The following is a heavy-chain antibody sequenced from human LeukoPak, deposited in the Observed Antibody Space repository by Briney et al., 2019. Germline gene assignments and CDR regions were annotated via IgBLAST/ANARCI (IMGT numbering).Heavy chain of an antibody. CDR1: GYTFTGYY. CDR3: ARDVMVSTYYYGSGSYYSSAPAYYCYYGMDV. Sequence: ASVTVSCKASGYTFTGYYMHWVRQAPGQGLEWMGWINPNSGGTNYAQKFQGRVTMTRDTSISTAYMELSRLRSDDTAVYYCARDVMVSTYYYGSGSYYSSAPAYYCYYGMDVWGQGTTVTVSS. D-gene: IGHD3-10*01. J-gene: IGHJ6*02. V-gene: IGHV1-2*02. CDR2: INPNSGGT.